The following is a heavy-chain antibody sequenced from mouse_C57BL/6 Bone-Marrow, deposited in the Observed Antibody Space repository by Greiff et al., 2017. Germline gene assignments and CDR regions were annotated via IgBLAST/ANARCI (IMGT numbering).Heavy chain of an antibody. CDR2: ISDGGSYT. D-gene: IGHD3-2*02. CDR3: ARWGQLRHGLSMDY. V-gene: IGHV5-4*01. Sequence: EVHLVESGGGLVKPGGSLKLSCAASGFTFSSYAMSWVRQTPEKRLELVATISDGGSYTYYPDNVKGRFTISRDNAKNNLYLQMSHLKSEDTAMYYCARWGQLRHGLSMDYWGQGTSVTVSS. CDR1: GFTFSSYA. J-gene: IGHJ4*01.